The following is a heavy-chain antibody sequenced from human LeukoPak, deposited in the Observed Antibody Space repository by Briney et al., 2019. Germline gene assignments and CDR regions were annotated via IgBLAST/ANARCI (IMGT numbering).Heavy chain of an antibody. CDR3: ARGAQVGATDAFDI. CDR1: RFTFSSHG. V-gene: IGHV3-33*01. CDR2: LWYGGSNK. Sequence: GGSLRLSGAGARFTFSSHGMHWVRQAPGKGREGGAALWYGGSNKYYADSVRGRFTISRDNSKNTLYLQMNSLRAEDTAVYYCARGAQVGATDAFDIWGQGTLVTVSS. D-gene: IGHD1-26*01. J-gene: IGHJ3*02.